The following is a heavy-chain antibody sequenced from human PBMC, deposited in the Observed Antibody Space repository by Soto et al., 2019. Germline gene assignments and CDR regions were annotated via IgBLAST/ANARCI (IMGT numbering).Heavy chain of an antibody. J-gene: IGHJ4*02. CDR2: IYYSGDT. V-gene: IGHV4-39*01. CDR1: GGSIRSSNYY. CDR3: ASLQVPGNFDY. Sequence: QLQLQESGPGLVKPSETLSLTCTVSGGSIRSSNYYWAWVRQPPGKGLEWIANIYYSGDTYFHPSLRNRLTVSVDTSKNQFSLKLSSLTAADTAMYYCASLQVPGNFDYWGQGTLFTVSS. D-gene: IGHD6-13*01.